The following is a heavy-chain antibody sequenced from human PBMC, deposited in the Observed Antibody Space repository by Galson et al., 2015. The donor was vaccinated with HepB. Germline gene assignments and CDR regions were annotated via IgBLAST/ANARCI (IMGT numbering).Heavy chain of an antibody. CDR1: GFSISTSGMR. D-gene: IGHD4-17*01. Sequence: PALVKPTQTLTLTCTFSGFSISTSGMRVSWIRQPPGKALEWLARIDWDDDKFYSISLKTRLTISKDTSKNQVVLIMTNMDPVDTATYFCARIRGDYGADAFDIWGQGTMVTVSP. CDR2: IDWDDDK. CDR3: ARIRGDYGADAFDI. V-gene: IGHV2-70*04. J-gene: IGHJ3*02.